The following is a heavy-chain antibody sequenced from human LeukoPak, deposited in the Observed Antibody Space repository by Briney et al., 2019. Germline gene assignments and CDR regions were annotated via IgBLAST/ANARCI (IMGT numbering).Heavy chain of an antibody. D-gene: IGHD3-9*01. CDR2: IYTSGST. CDR1: GGSISSYY. J-gene: IGHJ4*02. Sequence: NPSETLSLTCTVSGGSISSYYWSWIRQPPGKGLEWIGRIYTSGSTNYNPSLKSRVTISVDTSKNQFSLKLSSVTAADTAVYYCARDGGYYDILTGYSYYFDYWGQGTLVTVSS. CDR3: ARDGGYYDILTGYSYYFDY. V-gene: IGHV4-4*08.